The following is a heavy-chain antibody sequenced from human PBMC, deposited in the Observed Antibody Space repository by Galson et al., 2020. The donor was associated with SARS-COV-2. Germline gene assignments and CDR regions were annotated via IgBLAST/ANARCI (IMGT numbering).Heavy chain of an antibody. CDR1: GFTFSSYG. J-gene: IGHJ4*02. Sequence: GGSLRLSCAASGFTFSSYGMSWVRQVPGKGLEWVSGVTPSGGSTHFADSVRGRFTISRDNSKNTLYVQMNSLRAEDTAVYYCAKGRCSGGGCQQFDYWGQGTLVTVSS. V-gene: IGHV3-23*01. CDR2: VTPSGGST. D-gene: IGHD2-15*01. CDR3: AKGRCSGGGCQQFDY.